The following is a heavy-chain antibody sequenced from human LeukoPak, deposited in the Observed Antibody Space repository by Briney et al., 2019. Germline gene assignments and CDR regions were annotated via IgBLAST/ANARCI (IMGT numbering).Heavy chain of an antibody. CDR3: ARGDSSSWSFKI. Sequence: KTSETLSLTCTVSGGSLSSSDHYWSWIRQPPGKGLEWIVYIYYSGTAYYNPSLKSRVSISVDTSKNQFSLKLSSVTAADTAVYYCARGDSSSWSFKIWGQGTLVTVSS. CDR1: GGSLSSSDHY. D-gene: IGHD6-13*01. CDR2: IYYSGTA. V-gene: IGHV4-30-4*01. J-gene: IGHJ4*02.